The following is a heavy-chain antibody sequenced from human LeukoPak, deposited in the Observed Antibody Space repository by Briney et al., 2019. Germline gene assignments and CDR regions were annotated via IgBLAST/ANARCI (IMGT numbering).Heavy chain of an antibody. CDR2: INSDGSST. Sequence: PGGSLRLSCAASGFTFSSYWMHWVRQAPGKGLVWVSRINSDGSSTSYADSVKGRFTISRDNAKNTLYLQMNSLRAEDTAVYYCARVGAPYYYDSSGYYYAYWGQGTLVTVSS. V-gene: IGHV3-74*01. CDR3: ARVGAPYYYDSSGYYYAY. J-gene: IGHJ4*02. D-gene: IGHD3-22*01. CDR1: GFTFSSYW.